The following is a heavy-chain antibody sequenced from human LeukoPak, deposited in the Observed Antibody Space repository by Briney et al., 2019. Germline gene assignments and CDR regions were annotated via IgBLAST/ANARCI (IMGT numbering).Heavy chain of an antibody. CDR3: ARGPPYYYDSSFRYYFDY. D-gene: IGHD3-22*01. CDR2: IYRSGST. CDR1: GGSISSSPYY. Sequence: SETLSLTCTVSGGSISSSPYYWSWIRQSAGKGLEWIGRIYRSGSTNYNPSLKSRVTISVDTSKNQFSLKLSSVTAADTAVYYCARGPPYYYDSSFRYYFDYWGQGTLVTVSS. V-gene: IGHV4-61*02. J-gene: IGHJ4*02.